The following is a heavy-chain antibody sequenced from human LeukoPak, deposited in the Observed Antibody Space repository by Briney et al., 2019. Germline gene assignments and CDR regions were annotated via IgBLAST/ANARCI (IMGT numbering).Heavy chain of an antibody. J-gene: IGHJ5*02. CDR1: GGSISSYY. CDR2: IYYSGIT. CDR3: ARTLFPNWLDP. Sequence: KSSETLSLTCTVSGGSISSYYWSWIRQPPGKGLEWIGYIYYSGITNYNPSLKSRVTISADTSKNQFSPKLSSVTAADTAVYYCARTLFPNWLDPWGQGTLVTVSS. V-gene: IGHV4-59*08.